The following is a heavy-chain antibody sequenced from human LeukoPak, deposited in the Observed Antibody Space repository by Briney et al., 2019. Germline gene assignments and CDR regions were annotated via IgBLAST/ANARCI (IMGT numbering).Heavy chain of an antibody. CDR1: GGSISSFY. J-gene: IGHJ4*02. CDR3: ARGYRGMAAAFWDY. D-gene: IGHD6-13*01. V-gene: IGHV4-59*01. Sequence: SETLSLTCTVSGGSISSFYWSWIRQPPGKGLEWIGYIYYSGNTNFNPSLKSRVTISVDTSKNQVSLRLRSVTAADTAVYYCARGYRGMAAAFWDYWGQGTLVTVSS. CDR2: IYYSGNT.